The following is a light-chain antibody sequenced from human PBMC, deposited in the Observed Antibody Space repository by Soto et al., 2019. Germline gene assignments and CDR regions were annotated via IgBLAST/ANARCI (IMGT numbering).Light chain of an antibody. CDR2: ASS. J-gene: IGKJ1*01. CDR1: QGISNY. V-gene: IGKV1-27*01. CDR3: QRYNNSPRT. Sequence: DIQMTQSPSSLSGSVGDSVTITCRASQGISNYLAWYQQRPGKAPTLLIYASSTFQSWVPYRFSGSGSGTDVTLTIISMQTEDVATYYCQRYNNSPRTFGQGTKVEIK.